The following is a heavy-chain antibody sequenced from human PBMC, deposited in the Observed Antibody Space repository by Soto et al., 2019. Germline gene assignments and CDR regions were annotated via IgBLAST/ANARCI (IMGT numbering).Heavy chain of an antibody. V-gene: IGHV1-18*01. D-gene: IGHD1-26*01. Sequence: QVQLVQSGAEVKKPGASVKVSCKASGYTFTSYGLSWVRQAPGQGLGWMGRISAYNYNTNYAQKLQGRVTMTTDTSTSTAYMELRSLRSDDTAVHSCARVVGARGRLFDPWGQGTLVSVAS. CDR1: GYTFTSYG. CDR2: ISAYNYNT. J-gene: IGHJ5*02. CDR3: ARVVGARGRLFDP.